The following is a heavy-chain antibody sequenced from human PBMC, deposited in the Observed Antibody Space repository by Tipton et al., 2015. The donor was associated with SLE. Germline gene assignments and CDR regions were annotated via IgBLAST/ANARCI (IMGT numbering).Heavy chain of an antibody. CDR3: ARSGSDFDY. CDR1: GFTFRNFW. D-gene: IGHD3-22*01. CDR2: IKEDGSEK. Sequence: SLRLSCAASGFTFRNFWMSWVRQAPGKELEWVANIKEDGSEKNYVDSVKGRFTVSRDNAKNSLYLQMISVRADDTAVYYCARSGSDFDYWGQGTLVTVSS. J-gene: IGHJ4*02. V-gene: IGHV3-7*04.